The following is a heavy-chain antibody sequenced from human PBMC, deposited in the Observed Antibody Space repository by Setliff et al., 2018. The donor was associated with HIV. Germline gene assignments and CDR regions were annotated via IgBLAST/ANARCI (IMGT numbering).Heavy chain of an antibody. CDR1: GVSVGSGDYY. CDR3: ATRPRIAARPFDY. Sequence: SETLSLTCSVSGVSVGSGDYYWHWIRQHPEKALEWIGYICHSGDTYYNPSLKSRISMSVDTSKNQFYLELTSLTAADTAVYYCATRPRIAARPFDYWGQGMLVTVSS. CDR2: ICHSGDT. D-gene: IGHD6-6*01. V-gene: IGHV4-31*03. J-gene: IGHJ4*02.